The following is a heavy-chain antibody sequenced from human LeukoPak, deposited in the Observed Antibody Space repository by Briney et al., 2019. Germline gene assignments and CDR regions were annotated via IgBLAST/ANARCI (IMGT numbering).Heavy chain of an antibody. CDR1: GFTFSSYG. J-gene: IGHJ4*02. CDR2: ISYDGSNK. Sequence: GGSLRLSCAASGFTFSSYGMHWVRQAPGKGLEWVAVISYDGSNKYYADSVKGRFTISRDNSKNTLYLQMNSLRAEDTAVYYCAKDSWYGSSGYLDYWGQGTLVTVSS. V-gene: IGHV3-30*18. CDR3: AKDSWYGSSGYLDY. D-gene: IGHD3-22*01.